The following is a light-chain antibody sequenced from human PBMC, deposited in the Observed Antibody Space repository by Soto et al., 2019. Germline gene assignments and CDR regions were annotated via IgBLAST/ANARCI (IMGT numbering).Light chain of an antibody. Sequence: EIVLTQSPGTLSLSPGERATLSCRASQTDSKNYLAWYQQKPGQAPRLLIYGASSRATGIPDRFSGSGSGTDFTLTISRLEPEDFAVYYCQQYNKSFMYSFGQGTNLEIK. J-gene: IGKJ2*01. CDR2: GAS. CDR3: QQYNKSFMYS. V-gene: IGKV3-20*01. CDR1: QTDSKNY.